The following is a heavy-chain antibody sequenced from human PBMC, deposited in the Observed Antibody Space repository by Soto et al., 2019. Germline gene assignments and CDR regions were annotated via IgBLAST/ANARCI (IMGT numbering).Heavy chain of an antibody. Sequence: QVQLVESGGGVVQPGRSLRLSCAASGFTFSSYGMHWVRQAPGKGLEWVAVISYDGSNKYYADSVKGRFTISRDNSKXXXYLQMNSLRAEDTAVYYCAKDRRPLYYYYGMDVWGQGTTVTVSS. CDR2: ISYDGSNK. CDR3: AKDRRPLYYYYGMDV. CDR1: GFTFSSYG. V-gene: IGHV3-30*18. J-gene: IGHJ6*02.